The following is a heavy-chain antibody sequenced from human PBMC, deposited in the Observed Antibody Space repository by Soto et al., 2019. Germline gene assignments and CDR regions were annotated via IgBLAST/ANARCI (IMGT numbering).Heavy chain of an antibody. CDR3: ATGRGGRSED. CDR1: GFTFSDSA. CDR2: TSAAGRST. J-gene: IGHJ4*02. V-gene: IGHV3-23*01. Sequence: GGSLRLSCTASGFTFSDSAMTWVRQAPGKGLEWVSVTSAAGRSTYHADSVRGRFTVSRDNSRNTLYLRMTSLRAEDTAVYYCATGRGGRSEDWGQGTLVTVSS. D-gene: IGHD3-3*01.